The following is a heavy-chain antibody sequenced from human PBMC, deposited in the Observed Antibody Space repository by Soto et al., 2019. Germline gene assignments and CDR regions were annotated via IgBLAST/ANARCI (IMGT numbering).Heavy chain of an antibody. V-gene: IGHV4-59*01. CDR3: ARSVGQWLVLGGVGY. CDR2: IYYSGST. CDR1: GGSISSYY. J-gene: IGHJ4*02. Sequence: SETLSLTCTVSGGSISSYYWSWIRQPPGKGLEWIGYIYYSGSTNYNPSLKSRVTISVDTSKNQFSLKLSSVTAADTAVYYCARSVGQWLVLGGVGYWGQGTLVTVSS. D-gene: IGHD6-19*01.